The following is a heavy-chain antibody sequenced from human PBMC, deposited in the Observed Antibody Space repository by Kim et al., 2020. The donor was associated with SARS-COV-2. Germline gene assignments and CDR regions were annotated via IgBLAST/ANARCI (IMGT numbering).Heavy chain of an antibody. CDR1: GYTFTGYY. V-gene: IGHV1-2*02. J-gene: IGHJ4*02. CDR3: ARGSALRFLEWPSPSD. D-gene: IGHD3-3*01. Sequence: ASVKVSCKASGYTFTGYYMHWVRQAPGQGLEWMGWINPNSGGTNYAQKFQGRVTMTRDTSISTAYMELSRLRSDDTAVYYCARGSALRFLEWPSPSDWGQGTLVTVSS. CDR2: INPNSGGT.